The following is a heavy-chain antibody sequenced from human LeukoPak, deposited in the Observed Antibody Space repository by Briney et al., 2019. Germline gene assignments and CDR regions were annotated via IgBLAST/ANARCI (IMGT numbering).Heavy chain of an antibody. CDR2: ISAYNGNT. J-gene: IGHJ4*02. Sequence: ASVKVSCKASGYTFTSYGISWVRQAPGQGLEWMGWISAYNGNTNYAQKLQGRVTMTTDTSTSTAYMELRSLRSDDTAVYYCARGGRLYYDFWSGYWYFDYWGQGTLVTVSS. V-gene: IGHV1-18*01. CDR3: ARGGRLYYDFWSGYWYFDY. CDR1: GYTFTSYG. D-gene: IGHD3-3*01.